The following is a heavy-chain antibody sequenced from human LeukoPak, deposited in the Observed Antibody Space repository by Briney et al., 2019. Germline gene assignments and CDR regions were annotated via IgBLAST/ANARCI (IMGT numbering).Heavy chain of an antibody. CDR2: ISGSGGNT. V-gene: IGHV3-23*01. CDR3: AKVSWANYFDY. Sequence: GGSLRPSCAASGFTFSSYAMSWVRQAPGKGLEWVSGISGSGGNTHYADSVRGRFTISRDNSRNTVYLEMNSLRAEDTAIYYCAKVSWANYFDYWGQGTLVTVSS. CDR1: GFTFSSYA. D-gene: IGHD6-13*01. J-gene: IGHJ4*02.